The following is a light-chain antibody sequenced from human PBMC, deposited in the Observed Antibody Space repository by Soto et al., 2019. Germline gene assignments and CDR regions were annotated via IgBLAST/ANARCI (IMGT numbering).Light chain of an antibody. CDR1: SSDVGAYNF. CDR3: CLYTGTYSWV. J-gene: IGLJ7*01. Sequence: QSALTQPRSVSGSPGQSVTISCTGTSSDVGAYNFVSWYQHHPGKAPKLIIYDVTERPSGVPDRFSGSKSGNSASLTISGLRTEDGADYYQCLYTGTYSWVFGGGTQLTVL. CDR2: DVT. V-gene: IGLV2-11*01.